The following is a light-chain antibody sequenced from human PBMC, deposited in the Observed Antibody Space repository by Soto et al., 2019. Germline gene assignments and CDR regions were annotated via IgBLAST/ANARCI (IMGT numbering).Light chain of an antibody. CDR3: TSFTSSSTQV. Sequence: QSALTQPASVSGSPGQSITISCTGTIGDVDAFDYVSWYQQHPGKAPKLMIFEVSDRPSGVSDRFSGSKSGSTASLTISGLQAEDEADYFCTSFTSSSTQVFGTGTKVTVL. CDR1: IGDVDAFDY. J-gene: IGLJ1*01. CDR2: EVS. V-gene: IGLV2-14*01.